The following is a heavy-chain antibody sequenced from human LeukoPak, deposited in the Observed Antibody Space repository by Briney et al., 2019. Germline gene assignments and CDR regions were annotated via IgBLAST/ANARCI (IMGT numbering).Heavy chain of an antibody. J-gene: IGHJ6*03. Sequence: GESLKISCKGSGYSFTSYWIGWVRQMPGKGLEWMGIIYPGDSDTRYSPSFQGQVTISADKSISTAYLQWNSLKASDTAMYYCARGRSMAAEGDHMDIWGKGTTVTVSS. CDR2: IYPGDSDT. CDR3: ARGRSMAAEGDHMDI. V-gene: IGHV5-51*01. CDR1: GYSFTSYW. D-gene: IGHD6-6*01.